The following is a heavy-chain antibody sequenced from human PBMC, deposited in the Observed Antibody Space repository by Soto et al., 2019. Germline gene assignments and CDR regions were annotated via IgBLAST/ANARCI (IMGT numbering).Heavy chain of an antibody. Sequence: SQTLSLTCDISGDSVSSNTAAWNWVRQSPSRGLEWLGRTYYRSKWYYDYALSVKSRITINPDTSKNQYFLQLNSVTPEDTAVYYCTRGEQYSGRIFDYWGQGTLVTVSS. J-gene: IGHJ4*01. V-gene: IGHV6-1*01. CDR1: GDSVSSNTAA. CDR3: TRGEQYSGRIFDY. CDR2: TYYRSKWYY. D-gene: IGHD1-26*01.